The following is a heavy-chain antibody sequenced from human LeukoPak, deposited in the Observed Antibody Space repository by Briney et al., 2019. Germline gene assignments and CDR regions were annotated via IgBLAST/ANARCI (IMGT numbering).Heavy chain of an antibody. J-gene: IGHJ3*02. V-gene: IGHV3-7*03. CDR1: GFTFSSYW. CDR3: AQDDYDTSAYYYDENAFDI. CDR2: IKQDGSEK. D-gene: IGHD3-22*01. Sequence: GGSLRLSCAASGFTFSSYWMSWVRQAPGKGLEWVANIKQDGSEKYYVDSVKGRFTISRDNAKNSLYLQMNSLRAEDTAVYYCAQDDYDTSAYYYDENAFDIWGQGTMVTVSS.